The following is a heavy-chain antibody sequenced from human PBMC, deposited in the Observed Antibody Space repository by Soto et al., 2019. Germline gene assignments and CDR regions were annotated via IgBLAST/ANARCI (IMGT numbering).Heavy chain of an antibody. J-gene: IGHJ4*02. V-gene: IGHV4-31*03. D-gene: IGHD6-19*01. CDR1: GGSISSGGYY. CDR3: ARFLLDSSGWYGIDY. CDR2: IYYSGST. Sequence: SETLSLTCTVSGGSISSGGYYWSWIRQHPGKGLEWIGYIYYSGSTYYNPSLKSRVTISVDTSKNQFSLKLSSVTAADTAVYYCARFLLDSSGWYGIDYWGQGTLVTVSS.